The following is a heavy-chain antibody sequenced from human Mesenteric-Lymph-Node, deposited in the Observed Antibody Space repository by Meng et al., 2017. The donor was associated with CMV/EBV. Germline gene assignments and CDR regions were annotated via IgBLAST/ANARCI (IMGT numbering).Heavy chain of an antibody. D-gene: IGHD3-3*01. CDR3: GVWSGYYSPYYFDY. J-gene: IGHJ4*02. CDR2: IYDSEST. CDR1: GGSISGFY. V-gene: IGHV4-59*08. Sequence: SETLSLTCTVSGGSISGFYWSWIRQPPGKGLEWIGYIYDSESTDYNPSLKSRVTISVDTSKNQFSLKLSSVTAADTAVYYCGVWSGYYSPYYFDYWGQGTLVTVSS.